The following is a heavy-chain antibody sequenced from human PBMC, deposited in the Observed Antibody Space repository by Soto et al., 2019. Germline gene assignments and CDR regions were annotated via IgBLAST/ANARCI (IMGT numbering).Heavy chain of an antibody. CDR3: AKYGALPPDPPSIAGALFPYYFDY. J-gene: IGHJ4*02. Sequence: SLRLSCAASGFTFSSYAMSWVRQAPGKGLEWVSAISGSGGSTYYADSVKGRFTISRDNSKNTLYLQMNSLRAEDTAVYYCAKYGALPPDPPSIAGALFPYYFDYSGQGTLVTVYS. CDR1: GFTFSSYA. D-gene: IGHD1-26*01. CDR2: ISGSGGST. V-gene: IGHV3-23*01.